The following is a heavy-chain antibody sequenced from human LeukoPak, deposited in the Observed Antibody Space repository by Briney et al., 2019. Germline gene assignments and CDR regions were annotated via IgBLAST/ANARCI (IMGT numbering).Heavy chain of an antibody. D-gene: IGHD6-19*01. CDR3: AKDLGAYSSGWFEFDY. CDR2: ISGSGGST. J-gene: IGHJ4*02. CDR1: GFTSSSYA. V-gene: IGHV3-23*01. Sequence: GGSLRLSCAASGFTSSSYAMSWVRQAPGKGLEWVSAISGSGGSTYYADSVKGRFTISRDNSKNTLYLQMNSLRAEDTAVYYCAKDLGAYSSGWFEFDYWGQGTLVTVSS.